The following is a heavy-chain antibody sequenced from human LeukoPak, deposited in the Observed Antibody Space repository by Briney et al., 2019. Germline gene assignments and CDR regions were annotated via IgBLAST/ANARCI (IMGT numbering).Heavy chain of an antibody. Sequence: ASVKVSCKASGYTFTSYDINWVRQATGQGLEWMGWMNPNSGSTGYAQKFQGRVTMTRNTSISTAYMELSSLRSEDTAVYYCARFRYCSSTSCRKWGSNWFDPWGQGTLVTVSS. D-gene: IGHD2-2*01. V-gene: IGHV1-8*01. CDR1: GYTFTSYD. J-gene: IGHJ5*02. CDR3: ARFRYCSSTSCRKWGSNWFDP. CDR2: MNPNSGST.